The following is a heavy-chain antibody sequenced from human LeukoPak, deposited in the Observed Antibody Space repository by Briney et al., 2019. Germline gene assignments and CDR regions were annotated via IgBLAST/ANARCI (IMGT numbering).Heavy chain of an antibody. J-gene: IGHJ4*02. D-gene: IGHD1-1*01. V-gene: IGHV1-46*01. CDR1: GGTFSSYA. CDR3: ARETRTSFDY. Sequence: ASVKVSCKASGGTFSSYAISWVRQAPGQGLEWMGIINPSGGSTSYAQKFQGRVTMTRDTSTSTVYMELSSLRSEDTAVYYCARETRTSFDYWGQGTLVTVSS. CDR2: INPSGGST.